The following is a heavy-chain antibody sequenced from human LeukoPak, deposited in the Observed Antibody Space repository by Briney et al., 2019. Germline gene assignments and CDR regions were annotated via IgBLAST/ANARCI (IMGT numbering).Heavy chain of an antibody. CDR2: IWYDGSNK. Sequence: PGGSLRLSCAASGFTFSSYGMHWVRQAPGKGLEWVAVIWYDGSNKYYADSVKGRFTISRDNSKNTLYLQMNSLRSEDTAVYYCATLTPGIAAAGTDIGYYYGMDVWGQGTTVTVSS. J-gene: IGHJ6*02. V-gene: IGHV3-30*02. D-gene: IGHD6-13*01. CDR3: ATLTPGIAAAGTDIGYYYGMDV. CDR1: GFTFSSYG.